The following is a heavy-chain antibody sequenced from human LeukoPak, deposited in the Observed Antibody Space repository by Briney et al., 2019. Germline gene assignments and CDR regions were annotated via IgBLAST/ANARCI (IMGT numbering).Heavy chain of an antibody. CDR1: GYTFTGYY. D-gene: IGHD5-12*01. V-gene: IGHV1-18*04. CDR2: IGANNGNT. J-gene: IGHJ3*02. Sequence: ASVKVSCKASGYTFTGYYMHWVRQAPGQDLEWMGWIGANNGNTNYAQNLQGRVTMTTDTSMSTAYMELRSLRSDDTAVYYCARGSGYPHDVFDIWGQGTVVTVSS. CDR3: ARGSGYPHDVFDI.